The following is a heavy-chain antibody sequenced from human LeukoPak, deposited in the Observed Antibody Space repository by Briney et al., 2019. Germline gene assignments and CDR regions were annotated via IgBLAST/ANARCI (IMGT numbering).Heavy chain of an antibody. D-gene: IGHD1-7*01. V-gene: IGHV1-2*02. CDR2: INPNSGVT. Sequence: ASVKVSCKASGYTFTGYYMHLVRQAPGQGLEWMGWINPNSGVTSYAQKFQGRVTMTRDTSITTAYMELSRLRSGDTAVYYFASGTTPTYWGQGTLVTVSS. CDR1: GYTFTGYY. CDR3: ASGTTPTY. J-gene: IGHJ4*02.